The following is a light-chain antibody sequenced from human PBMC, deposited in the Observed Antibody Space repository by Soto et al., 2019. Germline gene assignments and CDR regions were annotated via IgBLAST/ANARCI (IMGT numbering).Light chain of an antibody. J-gene: IGKJ1*01. CDR2: GAS. CDR3: HQYGNSPQT. CDR1: QSVSS. Sequence: EIVLTQSPGTLSLSPGERATLSCRASQSVSSAWYQQKPGQAPRLLIYGASSRATGIPDRFSGSGSGTVFTLTINILEPDDFAVYYCHQYGNSPQTFGQGTKVDIK. V-gene: IGKV3-20*01.